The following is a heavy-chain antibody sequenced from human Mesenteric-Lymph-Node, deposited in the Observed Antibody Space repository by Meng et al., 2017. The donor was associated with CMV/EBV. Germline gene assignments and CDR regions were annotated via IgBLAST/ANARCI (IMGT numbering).Heavy chain of an antibody. CDR1: GFSFNTYA. CDR2: VSADTGYT. CDR3: ARHITKLEVYFDY. J-gene: IGHJ4*02. Sequence: GGSLRLSCAASGFSFNTYAVSWVRQSPGEGLEWVSTVSADTGYTFYADSVKGRFTVSRDTSKNTVSLQMNSLRVEDTAIYFCARHITKLEVYFDYWGQGALVTVSS. D-gene: IGHD1-1*01. V-gene: IGHV3-23*01.